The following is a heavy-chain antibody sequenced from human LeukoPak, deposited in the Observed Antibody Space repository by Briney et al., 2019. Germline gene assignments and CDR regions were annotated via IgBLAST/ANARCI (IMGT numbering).Heavy chain of an antibody. D-gene: IGHD6-13*01. CDR1: GFTFSNYA. CDR2: ISGSGSGT. V-gene: IGHV3-23*01. CDR3: AKGQQLVRSGWFDP. J-gene: IGHJ5*02. Sequence: GGSLRLSCAASGFTFSNYAMSWVRQAPGKGLEWVSAISGSGSGTYYADSVKGRFTISRDNSKNTLYLQMNSLRAEDTAVYYCAKGQQLVRSGWFDPWGQGTLVTVSS.